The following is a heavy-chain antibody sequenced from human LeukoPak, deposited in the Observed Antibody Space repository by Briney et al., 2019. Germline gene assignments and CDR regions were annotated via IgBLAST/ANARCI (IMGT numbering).Heavy chain of an antibody. Sequence: PSETLSLTCTVSGGSISSSSYYWGWIRQPPGKGLEWIGSIYYSGSTYYNPSLKSRVTISVDTSKNQFSLKLSSVTAADTAVYYCARGDTMTTAGLDYWGQGTLVTVSS. D-gene: IGHD4-11*01. V-gene: IGHV4-39*07. CDR1: GGSISSSSYY. J-gene: IGHJ4*02. CDR3: ARGDTMTTAGLDY. CDR2: IYYSGST.